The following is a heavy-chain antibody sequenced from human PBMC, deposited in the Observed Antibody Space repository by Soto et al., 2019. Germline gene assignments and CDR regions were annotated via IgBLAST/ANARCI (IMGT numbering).Heavy chain of an antibody. CDR3: VGEGSNDDFDI. V-gene: IGHV4-30-2*01. Sequence: SATXSLTCAFSGFSISSGGYSWGWIRQPPGNGLEWIGYIYHSGSTYYNPSLKSRVTISVDRSKNQFSLKLSSVTAADKAVYYCVGEGSNDDFDIWGQGTMVTV. J-gene: IGHJ3*02. D-gene: IGHD3-16*01. CDR2: IYHSGST. CDR1: GFSISSGGYS.